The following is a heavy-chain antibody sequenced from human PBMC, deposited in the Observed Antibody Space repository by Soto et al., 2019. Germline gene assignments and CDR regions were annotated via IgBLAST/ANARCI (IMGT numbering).Heavy chain of an antibody. Sequence: GGSLRLSCAASGFTFSNAWMNWVRQAPGKGLEWVGRIKSKTDGGTTDYAAPVKGRFTISRDVSKNTLYLQMNSLKTEDTAVYYCTTAPYYYYYGMDVWGQGTTVTVSS. CDR3: TTAPYYYYYGMDV. CDR2: IKSKTDGGTT. V-gene: IGHV3-15*07. CDR1: GFTFSNAW. J-gene: IGHJ6*02.